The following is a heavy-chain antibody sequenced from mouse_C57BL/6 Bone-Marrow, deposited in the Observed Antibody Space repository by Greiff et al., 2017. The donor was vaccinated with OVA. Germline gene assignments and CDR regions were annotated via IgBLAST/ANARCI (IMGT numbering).Heavy chain of an antibody. D-gene: IGHD2-5*01. CDR2: IYPGDGDT. Sequence: QVTLQVSGAELVKPGASVKLSCKASGYAFSSYWMNWVKQRPGKGLEWIGQIYPGDGDTNYNGKFKGKATLTADKSSSTAYMQLSSLTSEDSAVYVCARRHLYESNYEGYWYFDVWGTGTTVTVSS. V-gene: IGHV1-80*01. CDR3: ARRHLYESNYEGYWYFDV. J-gene: IGHJ1*03. CDR1: GYAFSSYW.